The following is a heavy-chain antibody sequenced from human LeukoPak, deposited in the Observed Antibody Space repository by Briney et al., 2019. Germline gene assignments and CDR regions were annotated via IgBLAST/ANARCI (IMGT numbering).Heavy chain of an antibody. CDR1: GGSISSGGYF. J-gene: IGHJ3*02. V-gene: IGHV4-30-2*03. D-gene: IGHD1-26*01. Sequence: PSQTLSLTCTVSGGSISSGGYFWSWIRQPPGTGLEWIGSIYHSGSTYYNPSLKSRVTISVDTSKNQFSLKLSSVTAADTAVYYCARVGGATRSDAFDIWGQGTMVTVSS. CDR3: ARVGGATRSDAFDI. CDR2: IYHSGST.